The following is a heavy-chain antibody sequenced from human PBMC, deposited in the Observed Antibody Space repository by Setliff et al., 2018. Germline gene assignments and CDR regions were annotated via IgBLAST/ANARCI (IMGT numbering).Heavy chain of an antibody. J-gene: IGHJ6*03. CDR3: ARDLYSSSSGGFYYYYYYMDV. CDR2: IYSSGST. D-gene: IGHD6-6*01. CDR1: GGSISSGSYY. Sequence: SETLSLTCTVSGGSISSGSYYWSWIRQPAGKGLEWIGHIYSSGSTNYNPSLKSRVTISVDRSKNQFSLKLSSVIAADTAVYYCARDLYSSSSGGFYYYYYYMDVWGKGTKVTVSS. V-gene: IGHV4-61*09.